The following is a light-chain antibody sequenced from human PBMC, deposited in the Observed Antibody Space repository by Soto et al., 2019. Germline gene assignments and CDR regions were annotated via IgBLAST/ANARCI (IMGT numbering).Light chain of an antibody. Sequence: DIQMTQSPSSLSASVGDRVTITCRASQSISSYLNWYQQKPGKAPKLLIYAASSLQSGVPSRFSGSGSGTDCSLTMSSLQPEDFATYYCQQGYSTPYSFGGGTKLVIK. CDR2: AAS. CDR3: QQGYSTPYS. V-gene: IGKV1-39*01. CDR1: QSISSY. J-gene: IGKJ2*03.